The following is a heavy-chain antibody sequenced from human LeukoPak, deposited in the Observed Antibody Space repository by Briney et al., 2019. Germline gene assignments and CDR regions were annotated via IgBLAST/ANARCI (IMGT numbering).Heavy chain of an antibody. CDR3: ARDYRRSSGWYGFDY. Sequence: SETLSLTCTVSGGSISSGDFHWSWVRQPPGKGLEWIGYIYYTGRTYNNPSLKSRVTISVDTSKNQFSLKLSSVTAADTAVYYCARDYRRSSGWYGFDYWGQGTLVTVSS. D-gene: IGHD6-19*01. CDR2: IYYTGRT. J-gene: IGHJ4*02. V-gene: IGHV4-30-4*02. CDR1: GGSISSGDFH.